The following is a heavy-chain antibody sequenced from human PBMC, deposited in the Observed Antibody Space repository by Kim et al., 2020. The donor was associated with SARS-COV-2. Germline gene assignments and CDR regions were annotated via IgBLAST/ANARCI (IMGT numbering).Heavy chain of an antibody. Sequence: NPTLRGRVTISVDTSKNQFSLKRGSVTAADTAVYYCARGGIAAVFMPPDLWGRGTLVTVSS. V-gene: IGHV4-34*01. CDR3: ARGGIAAVFMPPDL. D-gene: IGHD6-13*01. J-gene: IGHJ2*01.